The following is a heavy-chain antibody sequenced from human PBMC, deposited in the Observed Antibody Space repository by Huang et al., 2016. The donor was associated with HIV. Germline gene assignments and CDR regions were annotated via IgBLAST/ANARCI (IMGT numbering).Heavy chain of an antibody. V-gene: IGHV4-34*01. Sequence: QVQLQQWGAGLLKPSETLSLTCAVYGGSFSGYYWSWIRQSPGKGLEWIGEINHSGRTNYNPSLKSRLTISVDTSKNQFSLKLSSVTAADTAVYYWARERMMSWLDDHDAFDIWGQGTMVTVSS. D-gene: IGHD1-1*01. CDR1: GGSFSGYY. CDR3: ARERMMSWLDDHDAFDI. CDR2: INHSGRT. J-gene: IGHJ3*02.